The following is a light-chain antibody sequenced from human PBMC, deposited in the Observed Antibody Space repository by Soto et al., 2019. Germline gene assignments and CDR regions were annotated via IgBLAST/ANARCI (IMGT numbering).Light chain of an antibody. CDR3: QQTYSPPFS. V-gene: IGKV1-39*01. Sequence: DIQMTQSPSSLSASVGDRVTIPCRASQRITNSLNWYQQKPGRAPNLLIYAASSLQRGAPSRFRGRGSGTDFTLTISSLQPDDFATYYCQQTYSPPFSFGPGTKVDIK. J-gene: IGKJ3*01. CDR2: AAS. CDR1: QRITNS.